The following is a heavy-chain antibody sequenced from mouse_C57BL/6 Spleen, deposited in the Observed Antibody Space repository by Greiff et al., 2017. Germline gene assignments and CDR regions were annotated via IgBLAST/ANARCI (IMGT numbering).Heavy chain of an antibody. V-gene: IGHV1-69*01. J-gene: IGHJ1*03. D-gene: IGHD1-1*01. Sequence: VQLQQSGAELVMPGASVKLSCKASGYTFTSYWMHWVKQRPGQGLEWIGEIDPSDSYTNYNQKFKGKSTLTVDKSSSTAYMQLSSLTSEDSAVYYCARHYYGSTRYFDVWGTGTTVTVSS. CDR2: IDPSDSYT. CDR1: GYTFTSYW. CDR3: ARHYYGSTRYFDV.